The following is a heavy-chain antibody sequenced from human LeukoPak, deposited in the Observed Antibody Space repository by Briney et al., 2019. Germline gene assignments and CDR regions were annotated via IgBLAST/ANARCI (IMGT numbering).Heavy chain of an antibody. CDR3: AKVRSGWFGELPYLDY. CDR2: ISGSGGST. J-gene: IGHJ4*02. CDR1: GFTFSSYA. V-gene: IGHV3-23*01. D-gene: IGHD3-10*01. Sequence: GGSLRLSCAASGFTFSSYAMSWVRQAPGKGLEWVSAISGSGGSTYYADSVKGRFTISRDNSKNTLYLQMNSLRAEDTAVYYCAKVRSGWFGELPYLDYWGQGTLATASS.